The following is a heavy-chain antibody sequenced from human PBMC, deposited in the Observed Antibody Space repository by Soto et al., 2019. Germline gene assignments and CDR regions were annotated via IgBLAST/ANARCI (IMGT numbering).Heavy chain of an antibody. J-gene: IGHJ4*02. CDR1: GGSVSIGSYY. CDR3: AREWELLFNDY. V-gene: IGHV4-61*01. D-gene: IGHD1-26*01. Sequence: QVQLQESGPGLVKPSETLSLTCTVSGGSVSIGSYYWSWIRQPPVKGLEWIGYIYYSGSTNYNPSLKSRVTISVDTSKNQFSLKLSSVTAADTAVYYCAREWELLFNDYWGQGTLVTVSS. CDR2: IYYSGST.